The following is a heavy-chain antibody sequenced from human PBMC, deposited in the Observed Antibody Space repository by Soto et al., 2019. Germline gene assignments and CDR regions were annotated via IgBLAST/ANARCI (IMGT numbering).Heavy chain of an antibody. Sequence: GESLKISCKGSGYSFTSYWIGWVRQMPGKGLEWMGIIYPGDSDTRYSPSFQGQVTISADKSISTAYLQWSSLKAPDTAMYYCARGDIVATINGAFDIWGQGTMVTVSS. V-gene: IGHV5-51*01. D-gene: IGHD5-12*01. CDR2: IYPGDSDT. CDR1: GYSFTSYW. J-gene: IGHJ3*02. CDR3: ARGDIVATINGAFDI.